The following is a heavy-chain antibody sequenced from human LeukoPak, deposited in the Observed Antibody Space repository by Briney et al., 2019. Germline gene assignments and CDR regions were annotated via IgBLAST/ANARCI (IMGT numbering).Heavy chain of an antibody. CDR3: ARGLAIFGVVIPTFLDS. Sequence: ASVKVSFKASGYICTGYYIHWVRQAPGQGLEWMGWINPNSGGTDYAQKFQGRVIMTRDTSITTAYMELNSLISDDTAVYYCARGLAIFGVVIPTFLDSWGQGTLVTVSS. D-gene: IGHD3-3*01. V-gene: IGHV1-2*02. J-gene: IGHJ4*02. CDR2: INPNSGGT. CDR1: GYICTGYY.